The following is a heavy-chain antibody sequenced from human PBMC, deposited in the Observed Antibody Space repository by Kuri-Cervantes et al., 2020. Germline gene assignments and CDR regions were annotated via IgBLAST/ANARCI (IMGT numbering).Heavy chain of an antibody. D-gene: IGHD3-10*01. CDR2: IYYSGST. Sequence: GSLRLSCTVSGGSISSYYWSWIRQPPGKGLEWIGSIYYSGSTYYNPSLKSRVTISVDTSKNQFSLKLSSVTAADTAVYYCARPGGWFELYGMDVWGQGTTVTVSS. CDR3: ARPGGWFELYGMDV. J-gene: IGHJ6*02. CDR1: GGSISSYY. V-gene: IGHV4-59*05.